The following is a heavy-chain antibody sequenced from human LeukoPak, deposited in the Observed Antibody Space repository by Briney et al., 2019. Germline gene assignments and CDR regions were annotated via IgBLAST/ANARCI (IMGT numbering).Heavy chain of an antibody. Sequence: GGSLRLSCVASGFTFSSYGMHWVRQAPGKGLEWVAVIWYDGSNKYYADSVKGRFTISRDNSKSTLYLQMNSLRAEDTAVYYCARDYQWLFFDYWGQGTLVTVSS. CDR3: ARDYQWLFFDY. D-gene: IGHD6-19*01. V-gene: IGHV3-33*01. CDR2: IWYDGSNK. J-gene: IGHJ4*02. CDR1: GFTFSSYG.